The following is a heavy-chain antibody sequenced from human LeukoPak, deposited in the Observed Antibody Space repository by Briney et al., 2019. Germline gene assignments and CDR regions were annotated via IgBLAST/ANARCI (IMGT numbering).Heavy chain of an antibody. Sequence: GASVKVSCKASGYTFTGYYTHWVRQAPGQGLEWMGWINPNSGGTNYAQKFQGRVTMTRDTSISTAYMEPSRLRSDDTAVYYCARDLRQLWLPTPDYWGQGTLVTVSS. CDR3: ARDLRQLWLPTPDY. V-gene: IGHV1-2*02. D-gene: IGHD5-18*01. CDR1: GYTFTGYY. J-gene: IGHJ4*02. CDR2: INPNSGGT.